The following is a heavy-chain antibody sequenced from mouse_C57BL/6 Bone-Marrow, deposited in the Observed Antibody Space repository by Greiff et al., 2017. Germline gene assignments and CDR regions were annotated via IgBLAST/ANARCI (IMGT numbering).Heavy chain of an antibody. D-gene: IGHD1-1*01. CDR3: ARFPSYYYGSSYHYFDY. J-gene: IGHJ2*01. V-gene: IGHV3-8*01. Sequence: EVQLVESGPGLAKPSQTLSLTCSVTGYSITSDYWNWIRKFPGNKLEYMGYISYSGSTYYNPSLKSRISITRDTSKNQYYLQLNSVTTEDTATYYCARFPSYYYGSSYHYFDYWGKGTTLTVSS. CDR1: GYSITSDY. CDR2: ISYSGST.